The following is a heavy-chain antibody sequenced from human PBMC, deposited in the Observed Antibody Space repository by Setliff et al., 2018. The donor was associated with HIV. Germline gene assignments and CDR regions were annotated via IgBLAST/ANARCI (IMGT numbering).Heavy chain of an antibody. V-gene: IGHV3-21*06. CDR2: ITTDSNYI. Sequence: GGSLRLSCAASGFIFNNYDMNWVRQAPGKGPEWVSSITTDSNYIYHADSVKGRFTTSRDNAKNSLYLQMNSLRAEDTAVYYCARDPGGDTSGYLIYYYDYWGQGTLVTVSS. CDR1: GFIFNNYD. J-gene: IGHJ4*02. CDR3: ARDPGGDTSGYLIYYYDY. D-gene: IGHD3-22*01.